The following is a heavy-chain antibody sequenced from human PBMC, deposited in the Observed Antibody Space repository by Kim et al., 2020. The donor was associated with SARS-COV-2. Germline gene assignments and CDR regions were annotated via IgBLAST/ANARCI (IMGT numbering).Heavy chain of an antibody. J-gene: IGHJ4*02. CDR2: IYWDDDK. Sequence: SGPTLVNPTQTLTLTCTFSGFSLSTSGVGVGWFRQPPGKALEWLTLIYWDDDKRYSPSLKSRLTITKDTFKNHVFLKMTNMDPVDTATYYCAHLLLRNTWFDYWGQGTLVTVSS. CDR3: AHLLLRNTWFDY. CDR1: GFSLSTSGVG. V-gene: IGHV2-5*02. D-gene: IGHD4-17*01.